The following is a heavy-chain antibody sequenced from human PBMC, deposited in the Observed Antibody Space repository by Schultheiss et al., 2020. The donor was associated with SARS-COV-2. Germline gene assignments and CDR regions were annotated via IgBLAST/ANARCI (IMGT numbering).Heavy chain of an antibody. CDR1: GGSISSSSYY. CDR2: IYYSGST. CDR3: ARGDVAAAGYYFDY. J-gene: IGHJ4*02. Sequence: SQTLSLTCTVSGGSISSSSYYWSWIRQPPGKGLEWIGYIYYSGSTNYNPSLKSRVTISVDTSKNQFSLKLSSVTAADTAVYYCARGDVAAAGYYFDYWGQGTLVTVSS. V-gene: IGHV4-61*01. D-gene: IGHD6-13*01.